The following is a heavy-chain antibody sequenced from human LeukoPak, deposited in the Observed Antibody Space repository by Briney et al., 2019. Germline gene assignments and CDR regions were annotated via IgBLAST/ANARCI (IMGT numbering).Heavy chain of an antibody. V-gene: IGHV1-18*04. CDR1: GYSFTSYW. CDR2: ISAYNGNT. J-gene: IGHJ4*02. D-gene: IGHD3-3*01. CDR3: ARGLYDFWSGYLYYFDY. Sequence: GESLKISCKGSGYSFTSYWIGWVRQAPGQGLEWMGWISAYNGNTNYAQKLQGRVTMTTDTSTSTAYMELRSLRSDDTAVYYCARGLYDFWSGYLYYFDYWGQGTLVTVSS.